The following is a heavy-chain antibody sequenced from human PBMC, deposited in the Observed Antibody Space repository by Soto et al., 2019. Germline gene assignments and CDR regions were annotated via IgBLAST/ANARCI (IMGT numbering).Heavy chain of an antibody. D-gene: IGHD3-3*01. CDR1: GFTFTDYW. Sequence: GGSLRLSCASAGFTFTDYWMSWIRRAPGKGLEWVANIKQDGSETKYVDSVKGRFTISRDSAKNSLFLQMDSLRVEDTAVYYCATRRSRPETPYYFDYWGQGILVTVSS. J-gene: IGHJ4*02. V-gene: IGHV3-7*01. CDR3: ATRRSRPETPYYFDY. CDR2: IKQDGSET.